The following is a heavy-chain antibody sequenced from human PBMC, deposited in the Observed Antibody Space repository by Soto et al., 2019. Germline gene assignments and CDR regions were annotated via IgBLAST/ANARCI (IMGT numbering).Heavy chain of an antibody. CDR2: IYHSGST. D-gene: IGHD3-10*01. CDR3: ARVWANPSPNYPNNWFDP. Sequence: XETMALDCAVAGYSMSIGSSWGWIRQPPVKGLEWIGSIYHSGSTYYNPSLKSRVTISVDTSKNQFSPKLSSVTAADTAVYYCARVWANPSPNYPNNWFDPWGQGTRVTVSS. CDR1: GYSMSIGSS. J-gene: IGHJ5*02. V-gene: IGHV4-38-2*01.